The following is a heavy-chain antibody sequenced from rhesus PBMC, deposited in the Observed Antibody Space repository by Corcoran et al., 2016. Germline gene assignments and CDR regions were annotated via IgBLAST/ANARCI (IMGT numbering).Heavy chain of an antibody. CDR3: ARSSAGYSGRHFDY. CDR1: GFTFSDHY. CDR2: ISGSRKTT. D-gene: IGHD6-25*01. V-gene: IGHV3-110*01. Sequence: EVQLLESGGGLVQPGGSLRLSCVASGFTFSDHYMDWVRQAPGKGLEWVSSISGSRKTTWEPDYVKGRLTIYRDNDKNTGYRKRKSLRAEDTAVYYCARSSAGYSGRHFDYWGQGVLVTVSS. J-gene: IGHJ4*01.